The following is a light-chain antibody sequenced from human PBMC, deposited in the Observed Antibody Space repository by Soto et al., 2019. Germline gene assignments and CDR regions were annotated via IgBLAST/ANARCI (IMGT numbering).Light chain of an antibody. CDR1: QSVSSIY. V-gene: IGKV3-20*01. J-gene: IGKJ1*01. CDR3: QQYGRG. CDR2: GAS. Sequence: EIGLTQSPGTLSLSPGERATLSCRASQSVSSIYLAWYQEKPGQAPRLLIYGASSRATGIPDRFSGSGSGTDFTLTISRLEPEDFAVYYCQQYGRGFGQGTKV.